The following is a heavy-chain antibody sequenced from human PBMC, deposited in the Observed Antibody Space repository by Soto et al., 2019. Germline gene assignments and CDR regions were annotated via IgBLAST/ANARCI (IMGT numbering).Heavy chain of an antibody. CDR1: GDSVSSNSAA. CDR2: TYYRSKWYN. CDR3: AQSRGRLIPSGMDV. V-gene: IGHV6-1*01. Sequence: KQSQTLSLTCAISGDSVSSNSAAWNWIRQSPSRGLEWLGRTYYRSKWYNDYAVSVKSRITINPDTSKNQFSLQLNSVTPEDTAVYYCAQSRGRLIPSGMDVWGQGTTVTVSS. D-gene: IGHD6-25*01. J-gene: IGHJ6*02.